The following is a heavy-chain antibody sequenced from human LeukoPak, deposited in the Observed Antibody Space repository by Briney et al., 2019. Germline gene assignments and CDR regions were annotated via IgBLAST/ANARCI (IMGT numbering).Heavy chain of an antibody. V-gene: IGHV3-30*18. Sequence: GGSLRLSCAASGFTFSSYGMHWVRQAPGKGLEWVAVISYDGSNKYYADSVKGRFTISRDNSKNTLYLQMNSLRAEDTAVYYCAKAYCGGDCYSAYLDSWGQGTLVTVSS. J-gene: IGHJ4*02. D-gene: IGHD2-21*02. CDR1: GFTFSSYG. CDR2: ISYDGSNK. CDR3: AKAYCGGDCYSAYLDS.